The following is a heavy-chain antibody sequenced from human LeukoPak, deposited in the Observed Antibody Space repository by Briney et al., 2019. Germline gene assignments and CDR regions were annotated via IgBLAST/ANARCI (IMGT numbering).Heavy chain of an antibody. CDR3: AKEGGYTYGQNQYYAMDV. J-gene: IGHJ6*02. Sequence: GGSLRLSCAASGFTFSAYAMNWVRQAPGKGLERVSVIGASGGGTYYADSVKGRFTISRDNSHNTLYLQMNSLRAEDTAVYYCAKEGGYTYGQNQYYAMDVWGQGTTVTVSS. D-gene: IGHD5-18*01. CDR1: GFTFSAYA. CDR2: IGASGGGT. V-gene: IGHV3-23*01.